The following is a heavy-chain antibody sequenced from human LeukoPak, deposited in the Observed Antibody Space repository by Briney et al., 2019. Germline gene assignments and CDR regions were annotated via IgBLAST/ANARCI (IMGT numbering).Heavy chain of an antibody. V-gene: IGHV3-74*01. J-gene: IGHJ6*03. CDR3: AREYYGLMTGYYMDV. Sequence: GGSLRLSCEASGFSFRSYWMHWVRQAPGMGLVCVSRISSDGRTTNYVDSVKGRFTVSRDNAKNMLYLQMNTLRADDTAVYYCAREYYGLMTGYYMDVWGKGTTVTASS. CDR2: ISSDGRTT. CDR1: GFSFRSYW. D-gene: IGHD3-9*01.